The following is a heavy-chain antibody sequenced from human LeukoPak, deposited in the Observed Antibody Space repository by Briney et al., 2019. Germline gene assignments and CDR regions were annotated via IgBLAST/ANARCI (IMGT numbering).Heavy chain of an antibody. J-gene: IGHJ4*02. D-gene: IGHD6-19*01. Sequence: GGSLRLSCAASGFTFSDFYMAWTRQAPGKGLEWFAHISDSAVTIYYADSVKGRLTISRDNAKNSLYLQMNSLRAEDTAVYYCARDTKLYSSGWFDYWGQGTLVTVSS. CDR2: ISDSAVTI. V-gene: IGHV3-11*01. CDR1: GFTFSDFY. CDR3: ARDTKLYSSGWFDY.